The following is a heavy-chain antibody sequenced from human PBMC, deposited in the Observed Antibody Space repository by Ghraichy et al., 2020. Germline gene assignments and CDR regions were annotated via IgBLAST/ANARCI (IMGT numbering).Heavy chain of an antibody. CDR1: GGSISSSSYY. J-gene: IGHJ4*02. CDR2: IYYSGST. D-gene: IGHD3-16*01. V-gene: IGHV4-39*01. CDR3: ARRGWVLSLIS. Sequence: SETLSLTCTVSGGSISSSSYYWGWIRQPPGKGLEWIGSIYYSGSTYYNPSLKSRVTISVDTSKNQFSLKLSSVTAADTAVYYCARRGWVLSLISWGQGTLVTVSS.